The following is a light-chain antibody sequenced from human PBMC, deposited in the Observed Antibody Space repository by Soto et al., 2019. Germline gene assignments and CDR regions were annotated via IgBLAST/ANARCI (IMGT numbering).Light chain of an antibody. CDR2: GAS. CDR3: QQYGNSPT. Sequence: EIVMTKSPATLSVSPGERATLSCRASQGVNSNYLAWYQQKPGQAPRLLIYGASNRATGIPDRFSGSGSGTDFTLTISRLEPEDFAVYYCQQYGNSPTFGPGTKVDIK. CDR1: QGVNSNY. J-gene: IGKJ3*01. V-gene: IGKV3-20*01.